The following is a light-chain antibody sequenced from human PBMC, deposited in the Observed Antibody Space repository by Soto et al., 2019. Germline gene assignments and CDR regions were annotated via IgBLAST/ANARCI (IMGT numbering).Light chain of an antibody. CDR1: SSDVGAYNY. CDR2: EVS. Sequence: QSVLTQPASVSGSPGQSITISCTGTSSDVGAYNYVSWYQQHPGKAPKLMIYEVSNRPSGVSNRFSGSKSGNTASLTISGLRAEDEADYYCSSYTSSSTLVFGGGTKVTVL. V-gene: IGLV2-14*01. J-gene: IGLJ2*01. CDR3: SSYTSSSTLV.